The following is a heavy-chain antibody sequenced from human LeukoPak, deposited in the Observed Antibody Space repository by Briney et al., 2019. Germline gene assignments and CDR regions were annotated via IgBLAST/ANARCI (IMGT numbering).Heavy chain of an antibody. D-gene: IGHD1-26*01. J-gene: IGHJ3*02. CDR3: ARGRSIVGDTTYDAFDM. CDR2: MYYSGST. CDR1: GGSISSSSYY. V-gene: IGHV4-39*01. Sequence: PSETLSLTCTVSGGSISSSSYYWGWIRQPPGKGLEWIGSMYYSGSTYYNPSLRSRVTISVDTSKNQFSLKLSSVTAAETAVYYCARGRSIVGDTTYDAFDMWGQGTMVSVSS.